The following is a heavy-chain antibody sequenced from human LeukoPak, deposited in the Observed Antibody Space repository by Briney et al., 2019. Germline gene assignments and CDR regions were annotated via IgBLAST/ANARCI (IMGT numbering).Heavy chain of an antibody. CDR3: ATVSGYLYYFDY. D-gene: IGHD3-22*01. Sequence: SETLSLTCTVSGYSISSGYYWGWIRQPPGKGLEWIGSIYHSGSTYYNPSLKSRVTISVDTSKNQFSLKLSSVTAVDTAVYYCATVSGYLYYFDYWGQGTLVTVSS. CDR2: IYHSGST. CDR1: GYSISSGYY. J-gene: IGHJ4*02. V-gene: IGHV4-38-2*02.